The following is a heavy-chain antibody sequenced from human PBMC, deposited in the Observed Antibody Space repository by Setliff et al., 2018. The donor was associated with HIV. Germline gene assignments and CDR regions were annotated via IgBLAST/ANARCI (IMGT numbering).Heavy chain of an antibody. D-gene: IGHD3-10*01. CDR3: ASKGGSGNYPDSDAFDI. J-gene: IGHJ3*02. CDR1: GNTFSSHY. Sequence: ASVKVSCKASGNTFSSHYMHWVRQAPGKGLEWMGLINPSGDITSYAEKFQGRVTTTRDTSTSTVYMELRGLRSEDTAIYYCASKGGSGNYPDSDAFDIWGQGTLVTVSS. CDR2: INPSGDIT. V-gene: IGHV1-46*01.